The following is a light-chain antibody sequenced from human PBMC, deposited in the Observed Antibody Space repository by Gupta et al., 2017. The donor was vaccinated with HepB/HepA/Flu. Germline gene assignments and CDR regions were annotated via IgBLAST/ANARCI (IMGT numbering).Light chain of an antibody. CDR2: AAS. Sequence: DIQMTQSPSSLSASLGDRVTITCRASQDIRNDLGWYQQEPGKAPKRLIYAASSLQSGVPSRFSGSGSGTEFTLTISSLQPEDFATYYCLQHNSYPLTFGPGTKVDIK. V-gene: IGKV1-17*01. J-gene: IGKJ3*01. CDR1: QDIRND. CDR3: LQHNSYPLT.